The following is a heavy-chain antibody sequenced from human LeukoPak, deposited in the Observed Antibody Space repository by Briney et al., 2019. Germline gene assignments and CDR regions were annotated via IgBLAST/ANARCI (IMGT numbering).Heavy chain of an antibody. Sequence: SETLSLTCTVSGGSISSYYWSWIRQPAGKGLEWIGRIYTSGSTNYNPSLKSRVTMSVDTSKNQFSLKLSSVTAADTAVYYCARDRLLAGYCSGGSCYSESDNWFDPWGQGTLVTVSS. CDR1: GGSISSYY. V-gene: IGHV4-4*07. CDR2: IYTSGST. CDR3: ARDRLLAGYCSGGSCYSESDNWFDP. D-gene: IGHD2-15*01. J-gene: IGHJ5*02.